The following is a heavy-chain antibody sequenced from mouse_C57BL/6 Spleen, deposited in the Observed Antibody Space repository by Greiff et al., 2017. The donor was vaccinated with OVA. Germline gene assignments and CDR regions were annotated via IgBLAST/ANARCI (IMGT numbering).Heavy chain of an antibody. CDR2: FDPADGST. J-gene: IGHJ2*01. Sequence: QVQLQQPGAELVRPGTSVKLSCKASGYTFTSYWMHWVKQRPGQGLEWIGGFDPADGSTKYNQKFKGKATLTVDTSSSTAYMQLSSLTSEDSAVYYCARDVENRFDYWGQGTTLTVSS. CDR3: ARDVENRFDY. CDR1: GYTFTSYW. V-gene: IGHV1-59*01.